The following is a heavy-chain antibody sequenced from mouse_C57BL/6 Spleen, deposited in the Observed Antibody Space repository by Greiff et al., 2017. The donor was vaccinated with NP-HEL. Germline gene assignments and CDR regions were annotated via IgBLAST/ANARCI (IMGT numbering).Heavy chain of an antibody. CDR3: ARSGTAQATFAY. CDR2: IDPSDSYT. Sequence: QVQLQQPGAELVMPGASVKLSCKASGYTFTSYWMHWVKQRPGQGLEWIGEIDPSDSYTNYNQKFKGKSTLTVDKSSSTAYMQLSSLTSEDSAVYYCARSGTAQATFAYWGQGTLVTVSA. CDR1: GYTFTSYW. V-gene: IGHV1-69*01. D-gene: IGHD3-2*02. J-gene: IGHJ3*01.